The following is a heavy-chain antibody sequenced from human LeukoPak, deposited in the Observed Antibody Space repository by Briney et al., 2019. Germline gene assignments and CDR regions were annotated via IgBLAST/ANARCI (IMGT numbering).Heavy chain of an antibody. CDR3: ARVGYGDAIDY. V-gene: IGHV1-46*01. D-gene: IGHD4-17*01. J-gene: IGHJ4*02. Sequence: ASVKVPCKASGYTFTSYYMHWVRQAPGQGLEWMGIINPSGGSTSYAQKFQGRVTMTRDTSTSTVYMELSSLRSEDTAVYYCARVGYGDAIDYWGQGTLVTVSS. CDR2: INPSGGST. CDR1: GYTFTSYY.